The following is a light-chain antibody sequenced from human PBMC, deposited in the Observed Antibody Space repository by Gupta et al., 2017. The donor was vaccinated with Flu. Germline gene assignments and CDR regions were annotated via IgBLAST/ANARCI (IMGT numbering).Light chain of an antibody. CDR2: RAS. CDR3: QQLHTYPYN. Sequence: GDRVTITCRASQDINIYLAWYQQKLGKAPKLLISRASTVQGGVPSRFSGSGSGTEFTLTIISLQPEDFATYYCQQLHTYPYNFGQGTKLEIK. J-gene: IGKJ2*01. V-gene: IGKV1-9*01. CDR1: QDINIY.